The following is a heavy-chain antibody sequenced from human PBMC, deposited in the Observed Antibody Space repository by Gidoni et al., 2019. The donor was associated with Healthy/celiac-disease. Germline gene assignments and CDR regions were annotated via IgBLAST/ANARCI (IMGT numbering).Heavy chain of an antibody. D-gene: IGHD3-16*02. J-gene: IGHJ4*02. CDR1: GFTFSRYA. Sequence: EVQLLESGGGLVQPGGSLRLSCAASGFTFSRYAMSWVRQAPGKGLEWVSGMSGSGGSTYYGDSVKGRFTISRDNSKNTLYLQRNSLRAEDTAVYYCASWGGYDYVWGSYRYDYWGQGTLVTVSS. V-gene: IGHV3-23*01. CDR3: ASWGGYDYVWGSYRYDY. CDR2: MSGSGGST.